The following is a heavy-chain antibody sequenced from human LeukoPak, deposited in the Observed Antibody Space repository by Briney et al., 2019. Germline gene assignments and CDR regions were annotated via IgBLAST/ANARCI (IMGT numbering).Heavy chain of an antibody. CDR1: GGSFSGYY. D-gene: IGHD3-22*01. CDR3: ARRAYYDSSGYYFDY. J-gene: IGHJ4*02. CDR2: INHSGST. Sequence: PSETLSLTCAVYGGSFSGYYWSWIRQPPGKGLEWIGEINHSGSTNYNPSLKSRVTISVDTSKNQFSLKLSSVTAADTAVYYCARRAYYDSSGYYFDYWGQGTLVTVSS. V-gene: IGHV4-34*01.